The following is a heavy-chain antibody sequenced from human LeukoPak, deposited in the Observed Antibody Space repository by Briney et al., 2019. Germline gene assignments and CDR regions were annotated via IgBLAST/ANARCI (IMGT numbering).Heavy chain of an antibody. Sequence: GGSLRLSCAASGFTFSSYGMHWVRQAPGKGLEWVAFIRYDGSNKYYADSVKGRFTISRDNSKNTLYLQMNSMRAEDTAVYYCAKDHYGSGSYYIYYYYYMDVWGKGTTVTISS. CDR1: GFTFSSYG. V-gene: IGHV3-30*02. J-gene: IGHJ6*03. CDR2: IRYDGSNK. D-gene: IGHD3-10*01. CDR3: AKDHYGSGSYYIYYYYYMDV.